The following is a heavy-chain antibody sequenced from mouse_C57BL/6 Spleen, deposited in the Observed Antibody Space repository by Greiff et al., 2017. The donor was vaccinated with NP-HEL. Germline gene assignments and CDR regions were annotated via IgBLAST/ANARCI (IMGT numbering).Heavy chain of an antibody. V-gene: IGHV1-69*01. D-gene: IGHD2-4*01. CDR3: ARSGGLRQDAMDY. CDR2: IDPSDSYT. Sequence: VKLQQPGAELVMPGASVKLSCKASGYTFTSYWMHWVKQRPGQGLEWIGEIDPSDSYTNYNQKFKGKSTLTVDKSSSTAYMQLSSLTSEDSAVYYCARSGGLRQDAMDYWGQGTSVTVSS. CDR1: GYTFTSYW. J-gene: IGHJ4*01.